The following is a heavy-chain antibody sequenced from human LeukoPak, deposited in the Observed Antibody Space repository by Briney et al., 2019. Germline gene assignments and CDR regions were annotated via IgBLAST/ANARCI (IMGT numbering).Heavy chain of an antibody. D-gene: IGHD4-17*01. V-gene: IGHV1-8*01. CDR3: ARGSTADYGDYADY. J-gene: IGHJ4*02. Sequence: ASVKVSCKASGYTFTSYDINWVRQATGQGLEWMGWMNPNSGNTGYAQKFQGRVTMTRNTPISTAYMELSSLRSEDTAVYYCARGSTADYGDYADYWGQGTLVTVSS. CDR2: MNPNSGNT. CDR1: GYTFTSYD.